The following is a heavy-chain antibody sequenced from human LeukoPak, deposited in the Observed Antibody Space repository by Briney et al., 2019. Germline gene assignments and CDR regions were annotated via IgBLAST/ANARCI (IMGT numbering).Heavy chain of an antibody. Sequence: GSLRLSCAGSGFTFSSYEMNWVRQAPGKGLERVSYTNSGSSTIYYAPSVKGRFTISRDNAKNSPYLKMNSLRAEDTAVYYCVKDREWNPRLKYYFDYWGQGTLVTVSS. D-gene: IGHD3-3*01. J-gene: IGHJ4*02. V-gene: IGHV3-48*03. CDR2: TNSGSSTI. CDR3: VKDREWNPRLKYYFDY. CDR1: GFTFSSYE.